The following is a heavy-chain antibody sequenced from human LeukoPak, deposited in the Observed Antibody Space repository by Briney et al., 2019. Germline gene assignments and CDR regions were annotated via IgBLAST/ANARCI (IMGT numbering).Heavy chain of an antibody. J-gene: IGHJ4*02. V-gene: IGHV3-53*01. D-gene: IGHD5-18*01. Sequence: PGGSLRLSCTVSGFTVSSNSMSWVRQAPGKGLEWVSFIYSDNTHYSDSVKGRFTISRDNSKNTLYLQMNSLRAEDTAVYYCAKWGYSYGPGDYWGQGTLVTVSS. CDR3: AKWGYSYGPGDY. CDR1: GFTVSSNS. CDR2: IYSDNT.